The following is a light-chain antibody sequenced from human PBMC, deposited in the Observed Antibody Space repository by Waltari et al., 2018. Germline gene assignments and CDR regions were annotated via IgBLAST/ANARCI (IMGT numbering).Light chain of an antibody. CDR1: SRDIGGYKF. CDR2: AVS. V-gene: IGLV2-14*03. Sequence: QAALTQPASVSGALGQSITISCTGTSRDIGGYKFLSWYQQHPGLAPKLIIYAVSNRPSWVSYRFSGSKSGNTASLTISGLQAEDAADYYCNSYTSTTTPVFGGGTKVTVL. J-gene: IGLJ3*02. CDR3: NSYTSTTTPV.